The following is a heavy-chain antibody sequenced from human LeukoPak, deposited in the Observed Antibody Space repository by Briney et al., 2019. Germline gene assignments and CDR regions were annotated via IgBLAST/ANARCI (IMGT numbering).Heavy chain of an antibody. D-gene: IGHD3-9*01. CDR2: ISGSPGST. CDR3: AKDGVLLRYFDWLVY. CDR1: GFTFSSYA. V-gene: IGHV3-23*01. J-gene: IGHJ4*02. Sequence: HGGSLRLSCAASGFTFSSYAMSWVRQAPGKGLEWVSAISGSPGSTYYADSVKGRFTISRDNAKNSLYLQMNSLRAEDTAVYYCAKDGVLLRYFDWLVYWGQGTLVTVSS.